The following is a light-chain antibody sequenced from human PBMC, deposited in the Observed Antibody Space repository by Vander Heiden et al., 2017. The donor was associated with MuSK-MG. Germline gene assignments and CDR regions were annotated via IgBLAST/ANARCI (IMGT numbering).Light chain of an antibody. J-gene: IGLJ2*01. V-gene: IGLV2-14*01. CDR1: NSDGNNYKH. CDR2: DVN. Sequence: QSALTQPASVSGSPGQPITISCAGSNSDGNNYKHVSWYQQHPGKAPTLLIYDVNKRPSGVSNRVSGSKSGNTASLTISGLQAEDEADYYCSSFANGGAPVFGGGTKLTVL. CDR3: SSFANGGAPV.